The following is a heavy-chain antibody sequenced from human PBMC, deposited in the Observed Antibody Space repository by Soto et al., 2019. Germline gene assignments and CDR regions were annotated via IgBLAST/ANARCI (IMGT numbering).Heavy chain of an antibody. D-gene: IGHD6-13*01. CDR1: GFTCSSYA. V-gene: IGHV3-23*01. J-gene: IGHJ4*02. Sequence: GRSLRVSCAASGFTCSSYAMSWVRQAPGKGLEWVSAISGSGGSTYYADSVKGRFTISRDNSKNTLYLQMNSLRAEDTAVYYCAKVASSSWYYFDYWGQGTLVTVSS. CDR3: AKVASSSWYYFDY. CDR2: ISGSGGST.